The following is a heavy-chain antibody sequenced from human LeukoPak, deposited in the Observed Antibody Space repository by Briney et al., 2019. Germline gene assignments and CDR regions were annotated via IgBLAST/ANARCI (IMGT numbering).Heavy chain of an antibody. V-gene: IGHV3-73*01. J-gene: IGHJ4*02. Sequence: PGGSLRLSCAASGFTFSGSAMHWVRQASGKGLEWIGIIRSKANSYATAYAASVKGRFTISRDDSKNTAYLQMTSLKTEDTAVYYCTSIYCSSTSCYCYWGQGTLVTVSS. D-gene: IGHD2-2*01. CDR3: TSIYCSSTSCYCY. CDR2: IRSKANSYAT. CDR1: GFTFSGSA.